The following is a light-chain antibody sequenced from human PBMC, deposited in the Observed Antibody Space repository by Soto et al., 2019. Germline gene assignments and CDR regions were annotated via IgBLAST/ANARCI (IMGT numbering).Light chain of an antibody. V-gene: IGLV2-14*01. CDR1: SSDVGGYNY. J-gene: IGLJ3*02. Sequence: QSALTQPASVSGSPGHSITISCTGTSSDVGGYNYVSWYQQHPGKAPKLMIYDVSNRPSGVSNRFSGYKSGNTASLTISGLQAEDEADYYCSSYTSSSTWVFGGGTKLTVL. CDR2: DVS. CDR3: SSYTSSSTWV.